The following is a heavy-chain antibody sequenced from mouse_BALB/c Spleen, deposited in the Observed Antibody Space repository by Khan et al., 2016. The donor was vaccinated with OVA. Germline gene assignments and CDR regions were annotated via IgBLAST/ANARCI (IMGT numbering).Heavy chain of an antibody. V-gene: IGHV1-77*01. Sequence: QVQLQQSGPELVKPGAPVKMSCKASGYKFTDYVISWVKQRTGQGLEWIGDIYPGSGTTYYNERFEGKATLTADKSSNKAYMQFRSLTSEDSAVYFGARSYDNDGACFVYWGQGTLVTVSA. CDR1: GYKFTDYV. D-gene: IGHD2-4*01. CDR2: IYPGSGTT. J-gene: IGHJ3*01. CDR3: ARSYDNDGACFVY.